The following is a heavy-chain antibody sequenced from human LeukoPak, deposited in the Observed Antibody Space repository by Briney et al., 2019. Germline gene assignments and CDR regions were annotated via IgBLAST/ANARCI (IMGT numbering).Heavy chain of an antibody. V-gene: IGHV4-4*07. CDR3: ARDRTVVVPAAIMGWFDP. CDR2: IYTSGST. CDR1: GGSISSYY. D-gene: IGHD2-2*01. J-gene: IGHJ5*02. Sequence: SETLSLTCTVSGGSISSYYWSWIRQPAGKGLEWIGRIYTSGSTNYNPSLKSRVTMSVDTSKNQFSLKLSSVTAADTAVYYCARDRTVVVPAAIMGWFDPWGQGTLVTVSS.